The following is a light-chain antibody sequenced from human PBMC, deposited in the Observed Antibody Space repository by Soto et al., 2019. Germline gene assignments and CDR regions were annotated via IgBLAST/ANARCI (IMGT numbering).Light chain of an antibody. CDR2: DVS. V-gene: IGLV2-14*03. J-gene: IGLJ1*01. CDR3: SSYTSSSTPYV. CDR1: NSDVGGYTY. Sequence: QSALTQPASVSGSPGQSITISCTGTNSDVGGYTYVSWYQQHPGKAPKLMIYDVSNRPSWVSNRFSGSKSGNTASLTISGLQADDEADYYCSSYTSSSTPYVFGTGTKLTVL.